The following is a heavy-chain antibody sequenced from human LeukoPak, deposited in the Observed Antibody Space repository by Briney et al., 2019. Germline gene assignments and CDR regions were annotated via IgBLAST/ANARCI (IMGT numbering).Heavy chain of an antibody. V-gene: IGHV4-4*07. D-gene: IGHD1-1*01. CDR2: IYTSGTT. J-gene: IGHJ5*02. Sequence: SETLSLTCTVSGGSISSYYWSWIRQPAGKGLELIGRIYTSGTTNYNPSLKSRVTMPVDTSKNQLSLKLSSVTAADTAVYYCARAPTGTGGWNWFDPWGQGTLVTVSS. CDR3: ARAPTGTGGWNWFDP. CDR1: GGSISSYY.